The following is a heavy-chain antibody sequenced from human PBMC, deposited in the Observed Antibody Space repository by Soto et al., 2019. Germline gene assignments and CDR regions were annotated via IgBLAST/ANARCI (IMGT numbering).Heavy chain of an antibody. CDR1: GFIFRNYG. Sequence: RLSCGTSGFIFRNYGLSWVRQAPGKGLEWVSDISGSGSVTNYADSVKGRFTISRDNSNNTLSLQMDSLRAEDTAVYYCAKGGVAAARGYFDHWGQGTRVTVSS. V-gene: IGHV3-23*01. J-gene: IGHJ4*02. CDR2: ISGSGSVT. D-gene: IGHD6-13*01. CDR3: AKGGVAAARGYFDH.